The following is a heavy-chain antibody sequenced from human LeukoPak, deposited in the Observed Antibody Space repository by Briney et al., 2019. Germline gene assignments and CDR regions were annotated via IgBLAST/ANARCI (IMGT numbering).Heavy chain of an antibody. CDR3: AKVPQLLWFGELWDY. V-gene: IGHV3-23*01. D-gene: IGHD3-10*01. Sequence: GGSLRLSCAASGFTFSSYAMSWVRQAPGKGLEWVSAISGSGGSTYYADSVKGRFTISRDNSKNTLYLQMNSLRAEDTAVYYCAKVPQLLWFGELWDYWGQGTLVTVSS. CDR2: ISGSGGST. J-gene: IGHJ4*02. CDR1: GFTFSSYA.